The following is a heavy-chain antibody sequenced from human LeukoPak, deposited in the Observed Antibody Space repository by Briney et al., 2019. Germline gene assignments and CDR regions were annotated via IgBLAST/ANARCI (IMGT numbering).Heavy chain of an antibody. CDR1: GFTFSSYS. Sequence: PGGSLRLSCAASGFTFSSYSMNWVRQAPGKGLEWVSSISSSSSYIYYADSVKGRFTISRDNAKNSLYLQMNSLRAEDTAVYYCARDQYCSSTSCDAFDIWGRGTMVTVSS. CDR3: ARDQYCSSTSCDAFDI. CDR2: ISSSSSYI. D-gene: IGHD2-2*01. J-gene: IGHJ3*02. V-gene: IGHV3-21*01.